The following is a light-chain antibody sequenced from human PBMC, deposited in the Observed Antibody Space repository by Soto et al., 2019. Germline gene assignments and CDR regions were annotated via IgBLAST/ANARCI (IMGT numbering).Light chain of an antibody. V-gene: IGKV3D-15*02. J-gene: IGKJ4*01. CDR1: QSVSSN. CDR2: GAS. CDR3: QKYNSAPLT. Sequence: EIVLIQSPATLSFSPGERATLSCRASQSVSSNLAWYHQKPGQAPRLLIYGASTRATGIPARFSGSGSGTEFTLTISSLQPEDVATYYCQKYNSAPLTFGGGTKVDIK.